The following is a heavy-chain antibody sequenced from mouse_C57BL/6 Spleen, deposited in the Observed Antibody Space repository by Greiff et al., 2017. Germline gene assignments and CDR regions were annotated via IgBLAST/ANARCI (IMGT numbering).Heavy chain of an antibody. CDR3: AAEGITTVELYAMDY. Sequence: VKLVESGPELVKPGASVKISCKASGYAFSSSWMNWVKQRPGKGLEWIGRIYPGDGDTNYNGKFKGKATLTADKSSSTAYMQLSSLTSEDSAVYFCAAEGITTVELYAMDYWGQGTSVTVSS. J-gene: IGHJ4*01. D-gene: IGHD1-1*01. CDR1: GYAFSSSW. CDR2: IYPGDGDT. V-gene: IGHV1-82*01.